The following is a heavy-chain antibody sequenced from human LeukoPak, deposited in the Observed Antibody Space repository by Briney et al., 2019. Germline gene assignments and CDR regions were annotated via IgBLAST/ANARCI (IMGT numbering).Heavy chain of an antibody. V-gene: IGHV1-46*01. CDR1: GGTFSSYA. D-gene: IGHD3-22*01. J-gene: IGHJ4*02. CDR3: AREPQYYDSSGY. CDR2: INPSGGST. Sequence: ASVKVSCKASGGTFSSYAISWVRQAPGQGLEWMGIINPSGGSTSYAQKFQGRVTMTRDTSTSTVYMELSSLRSEDTAVYYCAREPQYYDSSGYWGQGTLVTVSS.